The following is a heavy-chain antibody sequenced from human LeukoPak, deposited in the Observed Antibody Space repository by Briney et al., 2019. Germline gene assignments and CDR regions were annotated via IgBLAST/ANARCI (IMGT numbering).Heavy chain of an antibody. D-gene: IGHD3-10*01. CDR1: GGSFSGYY. V-gene: IGHV4-34*01. Sequence: PSETLSLTCAVYGGSFSGYYWSWIRQPPGKGLEWIGEINHSGSTNYNPSLKSRVTISVDTSKNQFSLKLSSVTAADTAVYYCARGGLNYYGSGSYPYHRWGQGTLVTVSS. J-gene: IGHJ4*02. CDR2: INHSGST. CDR3: ARGGLNYYGSGSYPYHR.